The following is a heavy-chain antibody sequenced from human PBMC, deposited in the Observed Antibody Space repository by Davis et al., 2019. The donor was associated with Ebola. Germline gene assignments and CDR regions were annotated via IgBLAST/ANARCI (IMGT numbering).Heavy chain of an antibody. D-gene: IGHD3-9*01. V-gene: IGHV1-46*01. CDR3: AGGGGYTDWLSPFWRY. CDR2: IDPSGGST. J-gene: IGHJ4*02. CDR1: GYTFTAYY. Sequence: ASVKVSCKASGYTFTAYYIHWVRQAPGQGLEWMGVIDPSGGSTSYAQKFQGRVTMTRDTSTSTVYTELNSLRSEDTAVYYCAGGGGYTDWLSPFWRYWGQGTLVTVSS.